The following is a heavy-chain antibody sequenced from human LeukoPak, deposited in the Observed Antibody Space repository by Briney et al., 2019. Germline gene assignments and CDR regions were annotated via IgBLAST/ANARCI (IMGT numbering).Heavy chain of an antibody. CDR2: MNPNSGNT. V-gene: IGHV1-8*03. Sequence: ASVKVSCKASGYTFTSYDINWVRQATGQGLEWMGWMNPNSGNTGYAQKFQGRVTITRNTSISTAYMELSSLRSEDTAVYYCARRRGYSSFGYYYYYYYMDVWGKGTTVTVSS. D-gene: IGHD6-13*01. J-gene: IGHJ6*03. CDR1: GYTFTSYD. CDR3: ARRRGYSSFGYYYYYYYMDV.